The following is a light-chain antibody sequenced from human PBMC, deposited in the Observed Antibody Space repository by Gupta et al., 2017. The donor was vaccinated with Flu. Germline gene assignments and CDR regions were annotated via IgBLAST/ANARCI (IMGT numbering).Light chain of an antibody. CDR1: NSNIGINY. CDR3: ATWDDSLRAVV. CDR2: KSN. Sequence: NSNIGINYVYWYQQLPGAAPNLIIYKSNQRPSGVPDRFSGSKSDTSASLAISGLRSEDEAEYYCATWDDSLRAVVFGGGTKLTVL. V-gene: IGLV1-47*01. J-gene: IGLJ2*01.